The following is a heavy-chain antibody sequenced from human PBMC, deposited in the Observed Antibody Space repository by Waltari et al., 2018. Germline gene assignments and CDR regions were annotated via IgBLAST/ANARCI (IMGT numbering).Heavy chain of an antibody. CDR1: GYTFTGYY. D-gene: IGHD3-16*02. CDR2: INPNSGGT. V-gene: IGHV1-2*06. J-gene: IGHJ3*02. Sequence: QVQLVQSGAEVKKPGASVKVSCKASGYTFTGYYMHWVRQAPGQGLEWMGRINPNSGGTNYAQKFQGRVTMTRDTSISTAYMELSRLRSDDTAVYYCARYDYIWGSYRPQADAFDIWGQGTMVTVSS. CDR3: ARYDYIWGSYRPQADAFDI.